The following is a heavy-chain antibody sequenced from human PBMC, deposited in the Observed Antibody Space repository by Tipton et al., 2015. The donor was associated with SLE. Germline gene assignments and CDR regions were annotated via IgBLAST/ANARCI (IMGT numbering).Heavy chain of an antibody. CDR3: ARVGVVTPFDY. CDR2: IYYSGST. D-gene: IGHD4-23*01. Sequence: TLSLTCTVSGGSISSHYWSWIRQPPGKGLEWIGYIYYSGSTNYNPSLKSRVTISVDTSKNQFSLKLSSVTAADTAVYYYARVGVVTPFDYWGQGTLVTVSS. CDR1: GGSISSHY. J-gene: IGHJ4*02. V-gene: IGHV4-59*11.